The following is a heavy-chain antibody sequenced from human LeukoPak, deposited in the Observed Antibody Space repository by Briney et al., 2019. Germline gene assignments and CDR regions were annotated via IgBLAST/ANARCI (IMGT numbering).Heavy chain of an antibody. D-gene: IGHD2-15*01. J-gene: IGHJ4*02. V-gene: IGHV4-39*01. Sequence: SETLSLTCTVSGGSISSSSYYWGWIRQPPGKELEWIGSIYYSGSTYYNPSLKSRVTISVDTSKNQFSLKLSSVTAADTAVYYCASRGYCSGGSCYQVDDYWGQGTLVTVSS. CDR3: ASRGYCSGGSCYQVDDY. CDR1: GGSISSSSYY. CDR2: IYYSGST.